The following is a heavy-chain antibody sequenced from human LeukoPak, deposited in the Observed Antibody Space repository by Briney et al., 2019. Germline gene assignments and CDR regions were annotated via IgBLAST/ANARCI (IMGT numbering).Heavy chain of an antibody. Sequence: GGSLRLSCAASGFTFSSYAMSWVRQAPGNGLEWVSAISGSGGSTYYADSVKGRFTISRDNSKNTLYLQMNSLRAEDTAVYYCARNWYDGIVGINYWGQGTLVTVSS. D-gene: IGHD1-1*01. CDR2: ISGSGGST. V-gene: IGHV3-23*01. CDR3: ARNWYDGIVGINY. CDR1: GFTFSSYA. J-gene: IGHJ4*02.